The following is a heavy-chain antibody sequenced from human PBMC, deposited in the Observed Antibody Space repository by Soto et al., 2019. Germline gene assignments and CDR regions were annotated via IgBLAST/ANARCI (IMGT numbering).Heavy chain of an antibody. CDR1: GGTFKNNG. V-gene: IGHV1-69*01. CDR3: ARRIPDGKFDS. J-gene: IGHJ4*02. CDR2: IIPVFGTT. Sequence: QVQLVQSGAEVKKPGSSVKVSCKAPGGTFKNNGISWVRQAPGQGLEWMGGIIPVFGTTNYAQKFQGRLTITADDSTNTVYMELSSLRSEDTAVYYCARRIPDGKFDSWGRGTQVTVSS. D-gene: IGHD1-1*01.